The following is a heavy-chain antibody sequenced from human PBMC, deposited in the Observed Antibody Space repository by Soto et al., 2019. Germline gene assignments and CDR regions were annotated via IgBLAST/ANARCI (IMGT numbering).Heavy chain of an antibody. CDR1: GFTISSFG. Sequence: GGSLRFSCAASGFTISSFGMHWVRQAPGKGLAWVAVIWYDGSIKYYADSVMGRFTIPRDNSKNTLYLQLNSLRAEDTAVYYCASAPGDCSSTSCYLGWFDPWGQGTLVTVSS. D-gene: IGHD2-2*01. J-gene: IGHJ5*02. CDR3: ASAPGDCSSTSCYLGWFDP. V-gene: IGHV3-33*01. CDR2: IWYDGSIK.